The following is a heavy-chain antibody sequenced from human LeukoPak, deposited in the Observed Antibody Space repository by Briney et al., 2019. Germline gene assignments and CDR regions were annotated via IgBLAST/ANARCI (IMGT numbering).Heavy chain of an antibody. CDR2: IIPILGIA. V-gene: IGHV1-69*16. J-gene: IGHJ4*02. D-gene: IGHD5-24*01. CDR3: ARGSATINFDY. CDR1: GGTFSSYT. Sequence: VASVKVSCKASGGTFSSYTISWVRQAPGQGLEWMGRIIPILGIANYAQKFQGRVTITTDESTSTAYMELSSLRSEDTAVYYCARGSATINFDYWGQGTLVTVSS.